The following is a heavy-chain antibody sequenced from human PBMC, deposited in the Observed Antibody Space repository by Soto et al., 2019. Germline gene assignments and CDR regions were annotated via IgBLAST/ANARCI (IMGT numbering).Heavy chain of an antibody. Sequence: GESLKISCKGSGYSFTSYWIGWVRQMPGKGLEWMGIIYPGDSDTRYGPSFQGQVTISADKSISTAYLQWSSLKASDTAMYYCARRVSSAWTLFDYWGQGTLVTVSS. D-gene: IGHD3-22*01. J-gene: IGHJ4*02. CDR3: ARRVSSAWTLFDY. V-gene: IGHV5-51*01. CDR1: GYSFTSYW. CDR2: IYPGDSDT.